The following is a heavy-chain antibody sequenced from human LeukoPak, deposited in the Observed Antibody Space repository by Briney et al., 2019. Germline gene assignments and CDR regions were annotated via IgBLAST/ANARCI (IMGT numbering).Heavy chain of an antibody. CDR1: GFTFSSYG. V-gene: IGHV3-33*01. Sequence: PGGSLRLSCAASGFTFSSYGMHWVRQAPGKGLEWVAVIWYDGSNKYYADSVKGRFTISRDNSKNTLYLQMNSLRAEDTAVYYCARDSAIVGATWWFDPWGQGTLVTVSS. CDR2: IWYDGSNK. D-gene: IGHD1-26*01. CDR3: ARDSAIVGATWWFDP. J-gene: IGHJ5*02.